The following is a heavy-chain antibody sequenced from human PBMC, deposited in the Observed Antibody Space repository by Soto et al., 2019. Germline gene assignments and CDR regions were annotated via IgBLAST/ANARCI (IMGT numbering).Heavy chain of an antibody. Sequence: EAQLVESGGGLIQPGGSLRLSCAASGFTVSSNYMSWVRQAPGKGLEWVSVIYSGGSTYYADSVKGRFTISRDNSKNTLYLQMNSLRAEDTAVYYCARNYYDSGGGFDYWGQGTLVTVSS. V-gene: IGHV3-53*01. CDR2: IYSGGST. CDR3: ARNYYDSGGGFDY. J-gene: IGHJ4*02. CDR1: GFTVSSNY. D-gene: IGHD3-22*01.